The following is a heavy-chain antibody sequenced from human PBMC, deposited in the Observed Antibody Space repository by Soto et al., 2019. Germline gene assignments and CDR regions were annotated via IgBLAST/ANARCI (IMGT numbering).Heavy chain of an antibody. J-gene: IGHJ4*02. D-gene: IGHD3-16*01. CDR2: IKEDGSER. V-gene: IGHV3-7*01. Sequence: VQLVESGGGLVQPGGSLRLSCETSGFTFSADWMTWVRQAPGQGLEWVANIKEDGSERYYVDSVKDRFTISRDNAKSSLYLQMNSLRVEDTAIYYCARDVGADWGQGTLVTVSS. CDR1: GFTFSADW. CDR3: ARDVGAD.